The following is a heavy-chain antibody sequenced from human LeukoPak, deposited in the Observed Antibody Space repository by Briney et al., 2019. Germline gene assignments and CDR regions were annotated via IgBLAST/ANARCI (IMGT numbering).Heavy chain of an antibody. CDR1: GFTFSSYS. CDR3: AKDLGTSPTPRGYFDY. Sequence: GGSLRLSCAASGFTFSSYSMNWVRQAPGKGLEWVSGITGSGGTTYHADSVKGRFTISRDNSKNTLYLQMNNLRAEDTAVYFCAKDLGTSPTPRGYFDYWGQGTLVTVSS. J-gene: IGHJ4*02. CDR2: ITGSGGTT. V-gene: IGHV3-23*01. D-gene: IGHD7-27*01.